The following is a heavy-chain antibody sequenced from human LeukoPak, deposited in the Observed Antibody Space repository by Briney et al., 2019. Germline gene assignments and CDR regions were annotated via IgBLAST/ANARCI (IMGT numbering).Heavy chain of an antibody. CDR1: GFTFTNYA. Sequence: PGGSLRLSCAASGFTFTNYAMTWVRQAPGKGLEWVAFIRYDGSNKYYADSVKGRFTISRDNSKNTLYLQMNSLRAEDTAVYYCARVGTANDAFDIWGQGTMVTVSS. J-gene: IGHJ3*02. D-gene: IGHD3-10*01. CDR2: IRYDGSNK. V-gene: IGHV3-30*02. CDR3: ARVGTANDAFDI.